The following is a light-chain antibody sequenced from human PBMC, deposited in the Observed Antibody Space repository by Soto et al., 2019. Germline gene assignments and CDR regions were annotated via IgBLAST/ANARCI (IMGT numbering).Light chain of an antibody. V-gene: IGKV3-15*01. CDR1: QSITTN. J-gene: IGKJ1*01. CDR2: RAS. CDR3: HQYENWPKT. Sequence: EIVMTQSPPTLSVSPGERATLSCRASQSITTNVAWFQQKPGQAPSLLIFRASVRASGVPARFSSSGSGTEFTLTISSLQSEDFAVYFCHQYENWPKTFGQGTKVEI.